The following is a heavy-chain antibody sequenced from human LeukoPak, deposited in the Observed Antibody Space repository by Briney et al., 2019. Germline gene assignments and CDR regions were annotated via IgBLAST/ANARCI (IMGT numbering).Heavy chain of an antibody. CDR1: GFTFSSYSM. J-gene: IGHJ4*02. Sequence: GSLRLSRAASGFTFSSYSMNWVRQAPGKGLEWIGEIYHSGSTNYNPSLKSRVTISVDKSKNQFSLKLSSVTAADTAVYYCAKRGVEMATIPIWGQGTLVTVSS. D-gene: IGHD5-24*01. V-gene: IGHV4-4*02. CDR3: AKRGVEMATIPI. CDR2: IYHSGST.